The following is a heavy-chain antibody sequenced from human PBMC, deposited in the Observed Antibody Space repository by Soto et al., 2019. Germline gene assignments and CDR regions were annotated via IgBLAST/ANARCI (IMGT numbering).Heavy chain of an antibody. D-gene: IGHD3-3*01. CDR2: ISGSGGST. CDR1: GFTFSSYA. CDR3: AKQGSFPIFGVVKPFDY. J-gene: IGHJ4*02. Sequence: EVQLLESGGGLVQPGGSLRLSCAASGFTFSSYAMSWVRQAPGKGLEGVSAISGSGGSTYYADSVKGRFTISRDHSKNTLYLQMNSLRAEDTAVYYCAKQGSFPIFGVVKPFDYWGQGTLVTVSS. V-gene: IGHV3-23*01.